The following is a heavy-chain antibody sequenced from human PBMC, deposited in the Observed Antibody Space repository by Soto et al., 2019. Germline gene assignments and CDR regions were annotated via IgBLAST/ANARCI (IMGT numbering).Heavy chain of an antibody. V-gene: IGHV1-46*03. Sequence: ASVKVSCQASGYTFTDYYIHWVRQAPGQGLEWMGIITPSGGSTTYAQKFQGRVTMTRDTSTTTVYMELSSLRSEDTAMYYCVRSKYMDVWGKGTTVTVSS. CDR2: ITPSGGST. CDR1: GYTFTDYY. J-gene: IGHJ6*03. CDR3: VRSKYMDV.